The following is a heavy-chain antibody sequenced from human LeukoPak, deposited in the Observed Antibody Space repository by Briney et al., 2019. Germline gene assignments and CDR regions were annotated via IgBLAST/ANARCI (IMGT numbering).Heavy chain of an antibody. V-gene: IGHV3-21*01. CDR3: VRDPGLGIYPYWYFDF. Sequence: PGGSLRLSCAASGFTFSTYNMNWVRQVPGKGLEWVSTIRSSSNNIYYADSVKGRFTISRDNAKNSLYLQMNSLRAEDTAVYHCVRDPGLGIYPYWYFDFWGRGTLVTVSS. D-gene: IGHD7-27*01. CDR1: GFTFSTYN. J-gene: IGHJ2*01. CDR2: IRSSSNNI.